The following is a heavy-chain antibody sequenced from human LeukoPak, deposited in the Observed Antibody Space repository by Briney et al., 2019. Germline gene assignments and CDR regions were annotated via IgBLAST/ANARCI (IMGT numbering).Heavy chain of an antibody. D-gene: IGHD3-16*02. CDR3: VRGLGRYQVDY. Sequence: GALRLFWSTAGFTFSNYSIHWGRQAPGQGLEWVAVIWNDGSDKYDEDSVKGRFTISRDNSKNTLYLQMNSLRAEDTAVYYCVRGLGRYQVDYWGQGTLVTVSS. CDR1: GFTFSNYS. V-gene: IGHV3-33*01. CDR2: IWNDGSDK. J-gene: IGHJ4*02.